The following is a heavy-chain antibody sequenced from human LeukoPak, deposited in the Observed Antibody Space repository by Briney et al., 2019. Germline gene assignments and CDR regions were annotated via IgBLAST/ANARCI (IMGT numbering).Heavy chain of an antibody. CDR1: GFSLSNARIS. J-gene: IGHJ4*02. Sequence: RPTLVNPTETLTLTCTASGFSLSNARISVSWIRHPPGQALEWLAHIFSNDEESYSTSLKSRLTISKDTSKSQVVLTMTNMDPVDTATYYCAGRFTPSLPFDYWGQGTLVTVSS. CDR3: AGRFTPSLPFDY. V-gene: IGHV2-26*01. CDR2: IFSNDEE.